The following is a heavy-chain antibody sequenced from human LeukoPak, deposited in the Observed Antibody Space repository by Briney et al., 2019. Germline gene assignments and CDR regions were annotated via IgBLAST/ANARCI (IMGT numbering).Heavy chain of an antibody. CDR3: ARGANYYDSSGYYSYYLDY. CDR2: IYYSGNT. CDR1: GDSISSYC. J-gene: IGHJ4*02. V-gene: IGHV4-59*01. D-gene: IGHD3-22*01. Sequence: SETLSLTCTVSGDSISSYCLNWIRQPPGKGLEWIGYIYYSGNTNYNPSLKSRVTVSVDTSKNHFSLRLSSVTAADTAVYYCARGANYYDSSGYYSYYLDYWGQGTLVTVSS.